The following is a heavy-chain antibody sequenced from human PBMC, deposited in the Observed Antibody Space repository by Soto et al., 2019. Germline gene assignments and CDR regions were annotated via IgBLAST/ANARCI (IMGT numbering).Heavy chain of an antibody. V-gene: IGHV3-33*01. J-gene: IGHJ6*02. CDR2: IWYDGSNK. D-gene: IGHD5-12*01. CDR1: GFTFSSYG. Sequence: GGSLRLSCAASGFTFSSYGMHWVRQAPGKGLEWVAVIWYDGSNKYYADSVKGRFTISRDNSKNTLYLQMNSLRAEDTAVYYCARDWISSGYDLVGYYYYGMDVWGQGTTVTVSS. CDR3: ARDWISSGYDLVGYYYYGMDV.